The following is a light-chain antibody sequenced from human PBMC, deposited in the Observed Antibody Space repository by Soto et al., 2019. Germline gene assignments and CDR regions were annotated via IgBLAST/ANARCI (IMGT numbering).Light chain of an antibody. CDR2: DAS. V-gene: IGKV3-20*01. CDR1: QNVGIY. Sequence: EIVLTQSPDTLSLSPGQRATLSRRASQNVGIYLAWYQQKPGQAPRLLIYDASNRATGVPDRFSGSGSGTDFSPTISRLEPEDFAVYYCQQYGSSLPWTFGQGTKVDIK. CDR3: QQYGSSLPWT. J-gene: IGKJ1*01.